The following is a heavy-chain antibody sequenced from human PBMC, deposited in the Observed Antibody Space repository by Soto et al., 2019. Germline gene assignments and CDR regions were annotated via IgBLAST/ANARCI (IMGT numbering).Heavy chain of an antibody. CDR1: GFTFSSYS. J-gene: IGHJ6*02. Sequence: GGSLRLSCAASGFTFSSYSMNWVRQAPGKGLEWVSSISSSSSYIYYADSVKGRFTISRDNAKNSLYLQMNSLRAEDTAVYYCARDAAEDGMDVWGQGTTVTVSS. CDR3: ARDAAEDGMDV. CDR2: ISSSSSYI. V-gene: IGHV3-21*01.